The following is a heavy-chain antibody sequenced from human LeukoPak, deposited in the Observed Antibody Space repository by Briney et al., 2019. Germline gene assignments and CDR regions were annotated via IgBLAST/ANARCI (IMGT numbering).Heavy chain of an antibody. CDR3: AKGEADDSSGADAFDI. J-gene: IGHJ3*02. CDR2: IWNDGSSK. D-gene: IGHD3-22*01. CDR1: GFTFSSYS. Sequence: PGRSLRLSCAASGFTFSSYSMHRVRQAPGKGLEWVSVIWNDGSSKYYADSVKGRFTISRDNSKNTLYLHMNSLGAEDTAVYYCAKGEADDSSGADAFDIWGQGTMVTVSS. V-gene: IGHV3-33*06.